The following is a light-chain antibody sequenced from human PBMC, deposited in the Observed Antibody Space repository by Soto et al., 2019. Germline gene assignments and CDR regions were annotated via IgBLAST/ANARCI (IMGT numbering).Light chain of an antibody. CDR1: QSVSTNY. CDR2: GAS. Sequence: EIVLTQSPGTLSLSPGERATLSCRASQSVSTNYLAWYQRKPGQAPRLRIYGASSRATDIPDRFSGSGSGTDFTLTITRLKPEDVAVYYCQQYGSSPPTFGQGTKVEI. J-gene: IGKJ1*01. V-gene: IGKV3-20*01. CDR3: QQYGSSPPT.